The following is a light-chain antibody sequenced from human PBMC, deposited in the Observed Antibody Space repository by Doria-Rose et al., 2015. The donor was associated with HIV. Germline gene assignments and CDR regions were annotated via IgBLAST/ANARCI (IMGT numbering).Light chain of an antibody. CDR3: QQYGTSRGT. Sequence: TQSPGTLSLSPGERATLSCRASQRVKSSYSAWYQQKPGQAPMLLIYDVSTRATGIPDRFSGSGSGTDFTLTISRLEPEDVAVYYCQQYGTSRGTFGQGTRLEIK. CDR1: QRVKSSY. V-gene: IGKV3-20*01. CDR2: DVS. J-gene: IGKJ5*01.